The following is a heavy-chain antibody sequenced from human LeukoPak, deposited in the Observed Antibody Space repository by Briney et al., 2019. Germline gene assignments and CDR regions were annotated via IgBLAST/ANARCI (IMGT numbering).Heavy chain of an antibody. V-gene: IGHV4-59*08. CDR3: ARWYSGRYGDFDN. CDR2: FYYSGST. Sequence: SETLSLTCTVSGGSIISDYWSWIRQPPGKGLEWIGYFYYSGSTNYNPSLKSRVTISVDTSRNQLSLKLSSVTAADTAVYYCARWYSGRYGDFDNWGQGALVTVSS. D-gene: IGHD1-26*01. J-gene: IGHJ4*02. CDR1: GGSIISDY.